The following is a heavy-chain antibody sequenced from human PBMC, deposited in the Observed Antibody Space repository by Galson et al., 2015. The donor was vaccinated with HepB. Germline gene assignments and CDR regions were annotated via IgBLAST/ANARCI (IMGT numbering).Heavy chain of an antibody. CDR2: ISGSGVST. D-gene: IGHD6-13*01. Sequence: PLRLSCAASGFTFSSYAMAWVRQAPGKGLEWVSDISGSGVSTYYADSVKGRFTLSRDNSKNTVYLQMHSLRVEDTAVYYCAKGGSNWSGDGGLVHWGQGTLVTVSS. CDR1: GFTFSSYA. J-gene: IGHJ1*01. V-gene: IGHV3-23*01. CDR3: AKGGSNWSGDGGLVH.